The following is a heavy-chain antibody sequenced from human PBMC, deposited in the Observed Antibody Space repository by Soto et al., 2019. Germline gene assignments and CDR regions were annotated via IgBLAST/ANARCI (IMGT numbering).Heavy chain of an antibody. CDR3: ARVMVAAAGSRYYYYGMDV. V-gene: IGHV3-33*01. CDR2: IWYDGSNK. D-gene: IGHD6-13*01. CDR1: GFTFSSYG. J-gene: IGHJ6*02. Sequence: AGGSLRLSCAASGFTFSSYGMHWVRQAPGKGLEWVAVIWYDGSNKYYADSVKGRFTISRDNSKNTLYLQMNSLRAEDTAVYYCARVMVAAAGSRYYYYGMDVWGQATKVTVSS.